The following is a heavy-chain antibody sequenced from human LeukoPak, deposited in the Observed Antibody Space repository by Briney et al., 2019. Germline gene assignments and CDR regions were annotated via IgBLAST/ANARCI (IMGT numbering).Heavy chain of an antibody. CDR1: GFTFSSYA. J-gene: IGHJ4*02. V-gene: IGHV3-23*01. Sequence: GGSLRLSCAASGFTFSSYAMSWVRQAPGKGLEWVSAISGSGGSTYCADSVKGRFTISRDNSKNTLYLQVNSLRAEDTAVYYCAKGYSSGWSGFSAFDYWGQGTLVTVSS. CDR2: ISGSGGST. CDR3: AKGYSSGWSGFSAFDY. D-gene: IGHD6-19*01.